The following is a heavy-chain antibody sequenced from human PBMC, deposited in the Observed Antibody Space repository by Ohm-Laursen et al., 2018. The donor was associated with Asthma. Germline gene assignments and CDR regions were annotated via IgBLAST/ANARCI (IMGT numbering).Heavy chain of an antibody. CDR3: ARNQMATIRPSDY. V-gene: IGHV3-30*03. CDR2: ISYDGSNK. Sequence: SLRLSCTASGFTFSSYGMHWVRQAPGKGLEWVAVISYDGSNKYYADSVKGRFTISRYNSKNTLYPQMNSLRAEDTAVYYCARNQMATIRPSDYWGQGTLVTVSS. CDR1: GFTFSSYG. D-gene: IGHD5-24*01. J-gene: IGHJ4*02.